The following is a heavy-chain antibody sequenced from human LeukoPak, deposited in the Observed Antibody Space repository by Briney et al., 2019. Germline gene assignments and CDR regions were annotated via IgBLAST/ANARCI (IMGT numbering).Heavy chain of an antibody. V-gene: IGHV1-46*01. CDR1: GYTFTSYY. D-gene: IGHD3-3*01. CDR2: INPSGGST. Sequence: ASVKVSCKASGYTFTSYYMHWVRQAPGQGLEWMGIINPSGGSTSYAQKFQGRVTMTRDTSTSAVYMELSSLRSEDTAVYYCARAKTYDFWSGYPFDPWGQGTLVTVSS. J-gene: IGHJ5*02. CDR3: ARAKTYDFWSGYPFDP.